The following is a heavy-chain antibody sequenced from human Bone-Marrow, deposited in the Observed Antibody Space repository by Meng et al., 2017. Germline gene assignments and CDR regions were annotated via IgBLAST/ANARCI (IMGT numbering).Heavy chain of an antibody. CDR1: GGSMSSYY. CDR3: ARDLGSGGGTSGDAFDI. D-gene: IGHD6-19*01. CDR2: IYYSGST. Sequence: LRLSCNVSGGSMSSYYWSWIRQPPGKGLEWIGYIYYSGSTKYYPTLKSRVTISVDTSKKQYSRKLRSVTAADTAVYDCARDLGSGGGTSGDAFDIWGQGTMVTVSS. J-gene: IGHJ3*02. V-gene: IGHV4-59*01.